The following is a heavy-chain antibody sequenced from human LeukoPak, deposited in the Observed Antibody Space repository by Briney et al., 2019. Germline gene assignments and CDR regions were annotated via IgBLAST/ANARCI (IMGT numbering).Heavy chain of an antibody. J-gene: IGHJ4*02. Sequence: ASVKVSCKSSAYTFTSYYIHWVRQAPGQGLEWMGRINPSGSSISYAHKFPVKVTMTRAATTSPDYIEQSSLRSEDTAVYYCATDGEHHLRNGLDYWGQGNLVPVS. CDR2: INPSGSSI. CDR3: ATDGEHHLRNGLDY. CDR1: AYTFTSYY. D-gene: IGHD1/OR15-1a*01. V-gene: IGHV1-46*01.